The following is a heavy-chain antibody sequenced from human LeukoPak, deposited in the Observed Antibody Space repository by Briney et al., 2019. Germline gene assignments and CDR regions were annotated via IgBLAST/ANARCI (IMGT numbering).Heavy chain of an antibody. J-gene: IGHJ4*02. D-gene: IGHD4-17*01. Sequence: ASVKVSCKVSGYTLTELSMHWVRQAPGKGLEWMGGFDPEDGETVYAQRFQGRVTMTEDTSTDTAYMELSSLRSEDTAVYYCARDRHGDYLPGYWGQGTLVTVSS. CDR2: FDPEDGET. CDR1: GYTLTELS. V-gene: IGHV1-24*01. CDR3: ARDRHGDYLPGY.